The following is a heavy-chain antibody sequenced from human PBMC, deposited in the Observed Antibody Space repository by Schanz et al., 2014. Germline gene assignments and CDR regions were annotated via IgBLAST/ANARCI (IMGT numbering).Heavy chain of an antibody. CDR2: INPNSGGT. CDR3: ARERGRGYCSRTSCSKDYCMDV. CDR1: GYTFTDYH. V-gene: IGHV1-2*02. D-gene: IGHD2-2*01. J-gene: IGHJ6*02. Sequence: QVQLVQSGVEVKKPGASVKVSCKSSGYTFTDYHIHWVRQAPGQGLEWMGWINPNSGGTNYPQRFQGRVTTTRDTSSRTVYMQLSRLTSDDTAVYFCARERGRGYCSRTSCSKDYCMDVWGQGTTVTVSS.